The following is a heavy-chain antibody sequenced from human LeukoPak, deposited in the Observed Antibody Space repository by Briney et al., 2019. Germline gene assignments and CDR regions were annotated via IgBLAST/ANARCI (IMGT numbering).Heavy chain of an antibody. V-gene: IGHV4-30-2*01. CDR1: GGSISSGGYY. CDR2: IYHSGST. CDR3: ARESPSLRWMIDY. D-gene: IGHD4-23*01. Sequence: PSQTLSLTCTVSGGSISSGGYYWSWIRQPPGKGLEWIGYIYHSGSTYYNPSLKSRVTISVDRSKNQFSLKLSSVTAADTAVYYCARESPSLRWMIDYWGQGTLVTVSS. J-gene: IGHJ4*02.